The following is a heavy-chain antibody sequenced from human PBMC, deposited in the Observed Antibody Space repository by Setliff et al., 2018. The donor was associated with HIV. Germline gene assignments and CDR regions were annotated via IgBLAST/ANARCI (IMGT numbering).Heavy chain of an antibody. J-gene: IGHJ6*04. CDR2: IYTSGNT. CDR3: ARLGEHDTGDLDV. Sequence: LSLTCKASGDSISSGGYYWTWIRKPAGKGLEWIGHIYTSGNTNYNPSLKSRVSISVATSKNQFFLTLTSVTAADSAVYYCARLGEHDTGDLDVWGKGTTVTVSS. V-gene: IGHV4-61*09. D-gene: IGHD1-1*01. CDR1: GDSISSGGYY.